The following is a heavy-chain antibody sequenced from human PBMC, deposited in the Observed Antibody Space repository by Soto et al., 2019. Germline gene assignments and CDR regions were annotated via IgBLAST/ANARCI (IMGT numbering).Heavy chain of an antibody. J-gene: IGHJ4*02. CDR1: AFTFSSFW. D-gene: IGHD3-10*01. V-gene: IGHV3-74*01. Sequence: EVQLVESGGGLVQPGGSLRLSCAVSAFTFSSFWMHWVRQAPGEGLVWVSRINTDGSSTSYADSVKGRFTISRDNAKNTLYLQMNSLRVEDTAMYYCAKRGVDTFGLSYWGKGTLVTVSS. CDR2: INTDGSST. CDR3: AKRGVDTFGLSY.